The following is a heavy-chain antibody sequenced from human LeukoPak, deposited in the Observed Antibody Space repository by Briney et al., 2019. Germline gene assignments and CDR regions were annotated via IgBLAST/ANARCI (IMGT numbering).Heavy chain of an antibody. CDR2: ISSSGSTI. CDR3: AELGITMIGGV. CDR1: GFTFSSYG. Sequence: GGSLRLSCAASGFTFSSYGMHWVRQAPGKGLEWVSCISSSGSTIYYADSVKGRFTISRDNAKNSLYLQMNSLRAEDTAVYYCAELGITMIGGVWGKGTTVTISS. J-gene: IGHJ6*04. V-gene: IGHV3-48*04. D-gene: IGHD3-10*02.